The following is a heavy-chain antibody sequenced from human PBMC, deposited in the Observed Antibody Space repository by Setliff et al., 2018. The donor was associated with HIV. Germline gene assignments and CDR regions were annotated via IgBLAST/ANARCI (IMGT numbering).Heavy chain of an antibody. Sequence: PVGSLRLSCVASGFTFSNHWMHWVRQVPGKGLVWISRIKTDGTITGYADSVEGRFSVSRDNAKNTLYLQMNSLRDEDTAVYYCVRDRTIVTLFDYWDQGALVTVSS. CDR1: GFTFSNHW. V-gene: IGHV3-74*01. J-gene: IGHJ4*02. CDR2: IKTDGTIT. D-gene: IGHD3-22*01. CDR3: VRDRTIVTLFDY.